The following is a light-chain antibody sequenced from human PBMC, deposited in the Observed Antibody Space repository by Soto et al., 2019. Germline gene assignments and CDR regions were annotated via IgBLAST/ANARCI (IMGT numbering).Light chain of an antibody. J-gene: IGKJ1*01. CDR3: QQYNKWPRT. V-gene: IGKV3-15*01. CDR1: QSVNIN. Sequence: VLTQSSNTLSLSPGYRPTLGRRASQSVNINLAWYQQKTGQAPRVLIFGASSRANGIPARFSGSGYGTEFSLTISNLQTEDFGVYYCQQYNKWPRTFGQGTKVDIK. CDR2: GAS.